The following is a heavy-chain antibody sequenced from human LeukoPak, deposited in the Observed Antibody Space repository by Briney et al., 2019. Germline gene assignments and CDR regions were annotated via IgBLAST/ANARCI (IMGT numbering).Heavy chain of an antibody. CDR1: GFTFSSYA. V-gene: IGHV3-23*01. D-gene: IGHD3-10*01. CDR3: AKDDRSSITMVRGVISY. J-gene: IGHJ4*02. Sequence: GGSLRLSCAASGFTFSSYAMSWVRQAPGKGLEWVSAISGSGGSTYYADSAKGRFTISRDNSKNTLYLQMNSLRAEDTAVYYCAKDDRSSITMVRGVISYWGQGTLVTVSS. CDR2: ISGSGGST.